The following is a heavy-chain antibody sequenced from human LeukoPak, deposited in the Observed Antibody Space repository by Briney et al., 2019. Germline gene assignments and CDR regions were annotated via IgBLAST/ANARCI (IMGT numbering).Heavy chain of an antibody. J-gene: IGHJ6*03. CDR3: AKIGFSKSDYYYYMDV. D-gene: IGHD4-11*01. Sequence: PGGSLRLSCAASGFTFSSYSMNWVRQAPGKGLEWVSGISWNSGSIGYADSVKGRFTISRDNAKNSLYLQMNSLRAEDTALYYCAKIGFSKSDYYYYMDVWGKGTTVTVSS. CDR2: ISWNSGSI. V-gene: IGHV3-9*01. CDR1: GFTFSSYS.